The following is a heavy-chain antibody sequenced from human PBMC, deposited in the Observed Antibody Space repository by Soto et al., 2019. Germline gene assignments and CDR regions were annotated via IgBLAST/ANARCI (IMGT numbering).Heavy chain of an antibody. V-gene: IGHV1-69*13. Sequence: ASVKVSSKASGGTFSSYALSWVRQAPGQGLEWMGGIIPIFGTANYAQKFQGRVTITADESMSTAYMELSSLRSEDTAVYYCAAGYSLTVTTSYYYYGMDVWGQGTTVTVSS. CDR3: AAGYSLTVTTSYYYYGMDV. D-gene: IGHD4-17*01. J-gene: IGHJ6*02. CDR2: IIPIFGTA. CDR1: GGTFSSYA.